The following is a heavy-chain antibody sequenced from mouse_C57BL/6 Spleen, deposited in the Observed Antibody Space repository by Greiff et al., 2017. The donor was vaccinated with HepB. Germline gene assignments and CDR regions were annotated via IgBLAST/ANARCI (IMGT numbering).Heavy chain of an antibody. Sequence: LQESGAELVKPGASVKISCKASGYAFSSYWMNWVKQRPGKGLEWIGQIYPGDGDTNYNGKFKGKATLTADKSSSTAYMQLSSLTSEDSAVYFCARDDYYGSSSLDYWGQGTTLTVSS. CDR2: IYPGDGDT. CDR3: ARDDYYGSSSLDY. CDR1: GYAFSSYW. V-gene: IGHV1-80*01. J-gene: IGHJ2*01. D-gene: IGHD1-1*01.